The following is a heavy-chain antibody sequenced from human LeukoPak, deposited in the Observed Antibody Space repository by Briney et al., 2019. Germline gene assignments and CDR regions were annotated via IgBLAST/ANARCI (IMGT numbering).Heavy chain of an antibody. J-gene: IGHJ4*02. CDR3: ARVNGYSYGFTSYFDY. V-gene: IGHV4-59*01. CDR2: ISDIGSI. CDR1: GGSISSYY. Sequence: SETLSLTCTVSGGSISSYYWSWIRQPPGKGLEWIAYISDIGSINYNPSLKSRVTISLDTSKNQFSLKLSSVTAADTAVYYCARVNGYSYGFTSYFDYWGQGTLVTVSS. D-gene: IGHD5-18*01.